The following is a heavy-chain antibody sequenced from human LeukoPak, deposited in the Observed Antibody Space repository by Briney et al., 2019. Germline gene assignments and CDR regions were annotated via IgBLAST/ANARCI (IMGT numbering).Heavy chain of an antibody. CDR2: IYPGDSDT. J-gene: IGHJ3*02. V-gene: IGHV5-51*01. CDR3: ASAQKSHGFDI. Sequence: GESLKISCKGSGDRFTNYCIAWVRQMPGRGLEWMGIIYPGDSDTRYRPSFQGQVTMSVDKSISTAYLQWSSLEASVTAMYYCASAQKSHGFDIWGQGTMVTVSS. CDR1: GDRFTNYC.